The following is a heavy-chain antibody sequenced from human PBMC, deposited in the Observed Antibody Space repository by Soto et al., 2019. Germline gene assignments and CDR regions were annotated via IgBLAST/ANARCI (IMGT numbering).Heavy chain of an antibody. CDR2: ISSSGSTI. Sequence: EVQLVESGGGLVQPGGSLRLSCAASGFTFSSYEMNWVRQAPGKGLEWVSYISSSGSTIYYADSVKGRFTIFRDNAKNSLYLQMNSLRAEDTAVYYCARDYYDSSGYARNHDAFDIWGQGTMVTVSS. CDR3: ARDYYDSSGYARNHDAFDI. D-gene: IGHD3-22*01. J-gene: IGHJ3*02. CDR1: GFTFSSYE. V-gene: IGHV3-48*03.